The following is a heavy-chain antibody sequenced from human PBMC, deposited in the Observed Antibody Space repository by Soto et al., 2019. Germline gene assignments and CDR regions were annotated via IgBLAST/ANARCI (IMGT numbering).Heavy chain of an antibody. J-gene: IGHJ5*02. CDR2: ISYDGSNK. D-gene: IGHD4-4*01. CDR3: AREVPDYTTNWFDP. CDR1: GFTFSSYA. Sequence: LRLSCAASGFTFSSYAMHWVRQAPGKGLEWVAVISYDGSNKYYADSVKGRFTISRDNSKNTLYLQMNSLRAEDTAVYYCAREVPDYTTNWFDPWGQGTLVTVSS. V-gene: IGHV3-30-3*01.